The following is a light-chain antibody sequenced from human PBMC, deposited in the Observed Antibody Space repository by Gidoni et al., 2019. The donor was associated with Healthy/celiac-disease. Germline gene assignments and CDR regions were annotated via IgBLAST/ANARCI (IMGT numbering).Light chain of an antibody. CDR1: ALPKQY. Sequence: SYELTHPPSVSVSQGQTARITCSGGALPKQYAYCYQQNPGQAPVLVIYKDSERPSGIPERFSGSSSGTTVTLTISGVQAEDEADYYCQSADSSGMVFCGGTKLTVL. CDR2: KDS. CDR3: QSADSSGMV. V-gene: IGLV3-25*03. J-gene: IGLJ2*01.